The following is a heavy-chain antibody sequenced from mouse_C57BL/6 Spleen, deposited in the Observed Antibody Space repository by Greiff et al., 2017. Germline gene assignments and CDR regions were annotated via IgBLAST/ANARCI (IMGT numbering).Heavy chain of an antibody. CDR1: GYTFTGYW. Sequence: QVQLKQSGAELMKPGASVKLSCKATGYTFTGYWIEWVKQRPGHGLEWIGEILPGSGSTNYNEKFKGKATFTADTSSNTAYMQLSSLTTEDSAIYYCARSGQLRLRGDYFDYWGQGTTLTVSS. CDR3: ARSGQLRLRGDYFDY. V-gene: IGHV1-9*01. D-gene: IGHD3-2*02. CDR2: ILPGSGST. J-gene: IGHJ2*01.